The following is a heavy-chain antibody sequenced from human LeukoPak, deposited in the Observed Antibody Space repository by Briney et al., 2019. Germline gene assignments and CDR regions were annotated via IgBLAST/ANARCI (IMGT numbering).Heavy chain of an antibody. CDR2: IYYSGST. CDR1: GGSISSYY. V-gene: IGHV4-59*01. CDR3: ARVLAAAASVRFDP. D-gene: IGHD6-13*01. Sequence: SETLSLTCTVSGGSISSYYWSWIRQPPGKGLEWIGYIYYSGSTNYNPSLKSRVTISVDTSKNQLSLKLSSVTAADTAVYYCARVLAAAASVRFDPWGQGTLVTVSS. J-gene: IGHJ5*02.